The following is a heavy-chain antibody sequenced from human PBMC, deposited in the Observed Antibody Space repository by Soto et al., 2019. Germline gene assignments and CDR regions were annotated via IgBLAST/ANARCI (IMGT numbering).Heavy chain of an antibody. D-gene: IGHD6-13*01. CDR3: TTDRSRSWSSADFDD. CDR2: IKIKTDGGTT. Sequence: XGSLRITGSASGFTLSSAGMSWVRQAPGKGLEWVGRIKIKTDGGTTDYAAPVKGRFTIARDDSKNTLYLQMNRLKTEDTAVYYCTTDRSRSWSSADFDDWGQGTLVTVSS. CDR1: GFTLSSAG. V-gene: IGHV3-15*01. J-gene: IGHJ4*02.